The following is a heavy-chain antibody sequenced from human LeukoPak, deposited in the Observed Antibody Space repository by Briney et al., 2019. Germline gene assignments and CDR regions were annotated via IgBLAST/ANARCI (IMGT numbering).Heavy chain of an antibody. CDR2: FSYNVHS. CDR3: ARVPAAGTGPDY. D-gene: IGHD6-13*01. CDR1: GGSVSSSNYY. Sequence: WETLTLTCTVSGGSVSSSNYYWSCIRQPPGKGLEWVGFFSYNVHSDYNPSLKSRFTISVDTSKNQFSLRLSSVTAADTAIYYCARVPAAGTGPDYWGQGTLVTVSS. J-gene: IGHJ4*02. V-gene: IGHV4-61*01.